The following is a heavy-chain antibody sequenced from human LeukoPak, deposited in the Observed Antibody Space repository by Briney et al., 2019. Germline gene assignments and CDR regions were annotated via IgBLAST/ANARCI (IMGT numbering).Heavy chain of an antibody. CDR1: GGTFSSYA. J-gene: IGHJ5*02. CDR2: IIPIFGTA. D-gene: IGHD2/OR15-2a*01. Sequence: SVKVSCKASGGTFSSYAISWVRQAPGQGLEWMGRIIPIFGTANYAQKFQGRVTITTDESTSTAYMELSSLRSEDTAVYYCARGPSMEDGFDPWGQGTLVTVSS. V-gene: IGHV1-69*05. CDR3: ARGPSMEDGFDP.